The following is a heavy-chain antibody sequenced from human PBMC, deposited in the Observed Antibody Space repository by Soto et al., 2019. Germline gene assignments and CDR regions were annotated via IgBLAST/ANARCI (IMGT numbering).Heavy chain of an antibody. J-gene: IGHJ3*02. CDR2: IYHSGST. V-gene: IGHV4-4*02. Sequence: SETLSLTCAVSSGSISSSNWWSWVRQPPGKGLEWIGEIYHSGSTNYNPSLKSRVTISVDKSKNQFSLKLSSVTAADTAVYYSSIWSKQLIYAFDIWGPGTMFTVSS. D-gene: IGHD6-13*01. CDR3: SIWSKQLIYAFDI. CDR1: SGSISSSNW.